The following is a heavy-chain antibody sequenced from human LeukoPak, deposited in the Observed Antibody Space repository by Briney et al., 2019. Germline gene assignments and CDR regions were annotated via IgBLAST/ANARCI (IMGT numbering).Heavy chain of an antibody. D-gene: IGHD2-15*01. CDR2: MNQDGSEK. J-gene: IGHJ4*02. CDR3: GYCSGGSCFDY. Sequence: GGSLRLSCAASGFTFSNYWMSWVRQAPGKGLEWVANMNQDGSEKYYVDSVKGRFTISRDNAKNSLYLQMNGLRAEDTAVYYCGYCSGGSCFDYWGQRTLVTVSS. V-gene: IGHV3-7*03. CDR1: GFTFSNYW.